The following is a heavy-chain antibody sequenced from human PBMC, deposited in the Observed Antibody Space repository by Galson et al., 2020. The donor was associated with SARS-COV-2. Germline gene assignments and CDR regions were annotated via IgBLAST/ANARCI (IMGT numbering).Heavy chain of an antibody. CDR2: ISVSGGST. J-gene: IGHJ4*02. D-gene: IGHD2-2*01. Sequence: GESPKISSAASGFTFSSYAMSWVRQAPGKGLEWVSAISVSGGSTYYADSVKGRFPISRDNSKNTLYLQMNSLRAEDTAVYYGSKGDVVVPAAMLSRRLVPHAKDYWGQGTLVIVSS. CDR1: GFTFSSYA. V-gene: IGHV3-23*01. CDR3: SKGDVVVPAAMLSRRLVPHAKDY.